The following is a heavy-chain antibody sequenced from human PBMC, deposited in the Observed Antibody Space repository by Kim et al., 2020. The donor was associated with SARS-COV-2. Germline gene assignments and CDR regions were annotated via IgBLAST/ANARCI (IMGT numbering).Heavy chain of an antibody. J-gene: IGHJ6*03. CDR3: ARVLYCSSTSCYRGHYYYYMDV. CDR1: GGSISSGGYY. Sequence: SETLSLTCTVSGGSISSGGYYWSWIRQHPGKGLEWIGYIYYSGSTYYNPSLKSRVTISVDTSKNQFSLKLSSVTAADTAVYYCARVLYCSSTSCYRGHYYYYMDVWGKGTTVTVSS. D-gene: IGHD2-2*01. CDR2: IYYSGST. V-gene: IGHV4-31*03.